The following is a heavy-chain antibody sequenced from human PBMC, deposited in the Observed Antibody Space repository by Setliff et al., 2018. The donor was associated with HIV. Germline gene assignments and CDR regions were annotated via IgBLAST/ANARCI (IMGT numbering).Heavy chain of an antibody. CDR1: GGSISSGGHY. CDR3: ARQYMELELPDY. J-gene: IGHJ4*02. Sequence: SETLSLTCTVSGGSISSGGHYWNWIRQHPGKGLEWIGYIYYTGNTNYNPSLKSRVIISVDTSKNQFSLKLSSVTAADTAVYFCARQYMELELPDYWGQGTLVTVSS. CDR2: IYYTGNT. V-gene: IGHV4-31*03. D-gene: IGHD1-7*01.